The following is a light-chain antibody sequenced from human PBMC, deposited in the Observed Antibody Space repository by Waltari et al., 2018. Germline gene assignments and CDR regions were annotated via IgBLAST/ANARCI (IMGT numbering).Light chain of an antibody. CDR3: HQYNAYPWT. J-gene: IGKJ1*01. Sequence: DVQMTQSPSTLSASVGDRVTITCRASQTISNWLAWYQQKPVKAPTLLIYKASSLQGGVPSRFSGSGSGAEFTLTISSLQPDDFATYYCHQYNAYPWTFGQGTKVEIK. CDR2: KAS. CDR1: QTISNW. V-gene: IGKV1-5*03.